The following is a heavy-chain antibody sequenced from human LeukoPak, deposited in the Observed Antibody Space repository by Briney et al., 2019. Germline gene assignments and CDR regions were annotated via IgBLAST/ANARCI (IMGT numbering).Heavy chain of an antibody. CDR2: ISSSSSYI. D-gene: IGHD3-22*01. J-gene: IGHJ4*02. Sequence: GGSLRLSCAASGFTFSSYSMNWVRQAPGKGLEWVSSISSSSSYIYYADSVKGRFTISRDNAKNSLCLQMNSLRAEDTAVYYWARRWSYYDSSGYFDYWGQGTLVTVSS. V-gene: IGHV3-21*01. CDR3: ARRWSYYDSSGYFDY. CDR1: GFTFSSYS.